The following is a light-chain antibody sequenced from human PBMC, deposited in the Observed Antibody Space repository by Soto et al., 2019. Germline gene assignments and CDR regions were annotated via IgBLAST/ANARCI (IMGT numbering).Light chain of an antibody. CDR1: TSNIGSHP. J-gene: IGLJ2*01. CDR3: ATWDDSLNGLV. CDR2: RDS. Sequence: QSVLTQLPSASGTPGQRVTISCSGSTSNIGSHPLNWYQQLPGTAPKLLIYRDSQRPPGVPDRFSASKSGTSASLAISGLQSEDEADYYCATWDDSLNGLVFGGGTKLTVL. V-gene: IGLV1-44*01.